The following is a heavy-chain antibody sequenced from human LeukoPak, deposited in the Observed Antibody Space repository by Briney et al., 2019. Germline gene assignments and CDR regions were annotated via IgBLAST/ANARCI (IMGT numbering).Heavy chain of an antibody. Sequence: AGGSLRLSCAASGFTFSSYWMHWVRQAPGKGRVWVSRINSDGSTTSYADSGKGRFTISRDNAKNTLYLQMNSLRGEDTAVYYCATSHSGSYPHWGQGTLVTVSS. D-gene: IGHD1-26*01. CDR3: ATSHSGSYPH. CDR1: GFTFSSYW. CDR2: INSDGSTT. V-gene: IGHV3-74*01. J-gene: IGHJ4*02.